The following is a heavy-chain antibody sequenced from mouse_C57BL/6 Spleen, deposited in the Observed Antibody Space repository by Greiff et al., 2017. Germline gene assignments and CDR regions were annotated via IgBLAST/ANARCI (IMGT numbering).Heavy chain of an antibody. J-gene: IGHJ3*01. CDR2: IYPSDSET. CDR3: ARSGLGRRGFAY. D-gene: IGHD4-1*01. Sequence: VKLQQPGAELVRPGSSVKLSCKASGYTFTSYWMDWVKQRPGQGLEWIGNIYPSDSETHYNQKFKDKATLTVDKSSSTAYMQLSSLTSEDSAVYYCARSGLGRRGFAYWGQGTLVTVSA. CDR1: GYTFTSYW. V-gene: IGHV1-61*01.